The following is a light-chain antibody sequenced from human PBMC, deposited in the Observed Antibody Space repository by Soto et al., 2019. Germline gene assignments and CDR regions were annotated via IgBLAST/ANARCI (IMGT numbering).Light chain of an antibody. CDR2: AAS. CDR3: QQLSVNLL. Sequence: IQLTQSPSSLSASIGDRVTITCRASQDIASYLAWYQQKPGNAPKLLIYAASTSHSGVASRISGSGSGTDFTLTISSVQSDDLVNYYWQQLSVNLLFGQGTKLEIK. CDR1: QDIASY. V-gene: IGKV1-9*01. J-gene: IGKJ2*01.